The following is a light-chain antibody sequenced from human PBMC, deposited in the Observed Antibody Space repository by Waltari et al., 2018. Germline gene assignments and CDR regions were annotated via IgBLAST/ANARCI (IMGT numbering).Light chain of an antibody. CDR2: DVT. CDR3: CSYASTTWV. J-gene: IGLJ3*02. V-gene: IGLV2-23*02. CDR1: SSDVGSFNF. Sequence: QSALTQPASVSGSPGLSITISCTGTSSDVGSFNFVSWYHTHPGKAPNIMIYDVTKRPSGVSNRFSASKSGNTASLTISGLQAGDEADYYCCSYASTTWVFGGGTRLTVL.